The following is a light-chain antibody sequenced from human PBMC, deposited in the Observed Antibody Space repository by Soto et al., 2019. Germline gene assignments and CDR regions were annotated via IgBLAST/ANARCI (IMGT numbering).Light chain of an antibody. CDR1: QSISSW. Sequence: DIQMNPSPSTLSAPVGDRVTITCRASQSISSWLAGYQQKPGKAPKLLIYDASSLESGVPSSFSGSGSGTEFTLTISSRQPDDFATDYCQHYNSYSEAFGQGTRWIS. CDR2: DAS. J-gene: IGKJ1*01. V-gene: IGKV1-5*01. CDR3: QHYNSYSEA.